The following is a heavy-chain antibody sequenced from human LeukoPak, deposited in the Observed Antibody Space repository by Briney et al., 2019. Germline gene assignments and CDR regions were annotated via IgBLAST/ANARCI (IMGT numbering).Heavy chain of an antibody. Sequence: PSETLSLTCTVSGGSISSYYWSWIRQPPGEGLEWIGYIYYSGSTNYNPSLKSRVTISVDTSKNQFSLKLSSVTAADTAVYYCARAGSSTFDYWGQGTLVTVSS. CDR3: ARAGSSTFDY. CDR1: GGSISSYY. CDR2: IYYSGST. D-gene: IGHD1-26*01. V-gene: IGHV4-59*08. J-gene: IGHJ4*02.